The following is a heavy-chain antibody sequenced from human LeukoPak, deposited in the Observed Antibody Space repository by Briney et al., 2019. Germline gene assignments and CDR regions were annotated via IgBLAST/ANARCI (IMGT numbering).Heavy chain of an antibody. J-gene: IGHJ4*02. V-gene: IGHV1-18*01. CDR1: GYTFTSYG. CDR3: ARASSSSWYLATAY. CDR2: ISAYNGNT. D-gene: IGHD6-13*01. Sequence: GASVKVSCKASGYTFTSYGISWVRQAPGQGLEWMGWISAYNGNTNYAQKLQGRVTMTTDTSTSTAYMELRSLRSDDTAVYYCARASSSSWYLATAYWGQGTLVTVSS.